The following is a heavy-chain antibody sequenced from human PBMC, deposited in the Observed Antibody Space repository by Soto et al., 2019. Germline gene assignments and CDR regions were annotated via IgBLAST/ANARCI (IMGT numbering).Heavy chain of an antibody. Sequence: QVPLVQSGAEVKKPGASVRLSCKVSGKSFDNFAVHWVRQTPGQRPEWMGRINVGDDKTKYSEKFQGRVIVSYDTSATTAYTERRALSSEDTAVYYCARAKYDYIWGSYHPFDQWAQGAQVTVAS. V-gene: IGHV1-3*01. CDR1: GKSFDNFA. CDR2: INVGDDKT. CDR3: ARAKYDYIWGSYHPFDQ. J-gene: IGHJ4*02. D-gene: IGHD3-16*02.